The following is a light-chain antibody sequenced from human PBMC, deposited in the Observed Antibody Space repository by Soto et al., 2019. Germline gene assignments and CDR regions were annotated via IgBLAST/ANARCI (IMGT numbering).Light chain of an antibody. J-gene: IGLJ1*01. CDR3: ISLTSSPSYV. V-gene: IGLV2-14*03. Sequence: QSVLTQPASVSGSPGQSITISCAGTSSYIGAYNYVSWYQQHPVKSPKLMIYDVSNRPSGISNRFSGSKSGNTASLTISGLQVEDEAAYYCISLTSSPSYVFGPGTK. CDR2: DVS. CDR1: SSYIGAYNY.